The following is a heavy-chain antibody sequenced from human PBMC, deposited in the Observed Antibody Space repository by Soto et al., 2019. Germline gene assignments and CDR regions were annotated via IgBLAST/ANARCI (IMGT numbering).Heavy chain of an antibody. CDR2: ISGGGGST. Sequence: PGGSLRLSCAASGFTFSSYAMNWVRQAPGEGLEWVSVISGGGGSTYYADSVKGRFTISRDNSKNTLYLQMNSLRAEDTAVYYCAKINALHGQLIPPNFDYWGQGTLVTVSS. D-gene: IGHD6-13*01. V-gene: IGHV3-23*01. J-gene: IGHJ4*02. CDR1: GFTFSSYA. CDR3: AKINALHGQLIPPNFDY.